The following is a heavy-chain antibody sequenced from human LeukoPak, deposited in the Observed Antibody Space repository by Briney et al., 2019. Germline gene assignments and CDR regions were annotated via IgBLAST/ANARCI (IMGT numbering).Heavy chain of an antibody. D-gene: IGHD5-12*01. CDR1: GYTFTDYY. J-gene: IGHJ4*02. Sequence: ASVKVSCKASGYTFTDYYMHWVRQAPGQGLEWMGWINPNSGDTNYAQNFQDRVTMTRDTSISTAYMELSRLKSDDTAVCYCARVHPGYGGYDLGFDYWGQGTLVTVSS. CDR3: ARVHPGYGGYDLGFDY. CDR2: INPNSGDT. V-gene: IGHV1-2*02.